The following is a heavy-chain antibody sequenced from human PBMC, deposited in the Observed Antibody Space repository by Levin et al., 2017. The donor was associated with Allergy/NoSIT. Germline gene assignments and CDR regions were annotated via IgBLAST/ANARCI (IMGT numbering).Heavy chain of an antibody. V-gene: IGHV4-38-2*01. CDR1: GYSISSGYY. J-gene: IGHJ4*02. CDR2: IYHSGST. D-gene: IGHD2-2*02. CDR3: ARGNLPAAIGPYFDY. Sequence: NPGGSLRLSCAVSGYSISSGYYWGWIRQPPGKGLEWIGSIYHSGSTYYNPSLKSRVTISVDTSKNQFSLKLSSVTAADTAVYYCARGNLPAAIGPYFDYWGQGTLVTVSS.